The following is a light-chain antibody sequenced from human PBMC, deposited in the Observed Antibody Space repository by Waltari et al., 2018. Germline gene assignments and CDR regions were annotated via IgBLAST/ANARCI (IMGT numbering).Light chain of an antibody. V-gene: IGKV3-20*01. J-gene: IGKJ1*01. CDR3: QQYGSSHTYT. CDR1: QSVSSSY. Sequence: EIVLTQSPGTLSLSPGESATLSCRASQSVSSSYLAWYQQKPGQAPRLLIYGASSRATGIPDRFSGSGSETDFTLTISRLEPEDFAVYYCQQYGSSHTYTFGQGTTVEIK. CDR2: GAS.